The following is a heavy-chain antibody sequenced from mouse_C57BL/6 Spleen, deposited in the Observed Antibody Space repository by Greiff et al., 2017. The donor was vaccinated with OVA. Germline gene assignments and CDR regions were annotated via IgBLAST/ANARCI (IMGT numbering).Heavy chain of an antibody. CDR3: ARAPITTPYFDV. J-gene: IGHJ1*03. CDR2: ISYDGSN. CDR1: GYSITSCYY. V-gene: IGHV3-6*01. D-gene: IGHD1-1*01. Sequence: EVQLQQSGPGLVKPSQSLSLTCSVTGYSITSCYYWNWIRQFPGNKLEWMGYISYDGSNNYNPSLKNRISITRDTSKNQFFLKLNSVTTEDTATYYCARAPITTPYFDVWGTGTTVTVSS.